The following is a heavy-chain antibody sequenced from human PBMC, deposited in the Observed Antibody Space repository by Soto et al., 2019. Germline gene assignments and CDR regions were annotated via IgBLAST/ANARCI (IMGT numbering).Heavy chain of an antibody. CDR2: IYYIGST. CDR1: GGSISTGDYY. J-gene: IGHJ4*02. Sequence: QVQLQESGPGLVKASQTLSLTCTVSGGSISTGDYYWSWLRQPPGKGLEWIGHIYYIGSTYYNTSRRSRVTLSVDTSKNQCSRKLSSMTAADTAVYYCARVVRTQHWLGYFDYWGQGTLVTVSS. V-gene: IGHV4-30-4*01. D-gene: IGHD5-18*01. CDR3: ARVVRTQHWLGYFDY.